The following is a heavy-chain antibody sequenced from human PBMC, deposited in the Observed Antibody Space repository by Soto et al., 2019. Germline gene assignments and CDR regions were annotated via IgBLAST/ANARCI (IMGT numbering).Heavy chain of an antibody. J-gene: IGHJ4*02. Sequence: ASVKVSCKASGYTFISYYMHWVRQAPGQGLEWMGIINPSGGSTSYAQKFQGRVTMTRDTSTSTVYMELSSLRSEDTAVYYCARVSYGDYAFDYWGQGTLVTVSS. V-gene: IGHV1-46*01. CDR3: ARVSYGDYAFDY. CDR2: INPSGGST. D-gene: IGHD4-17*01. CDR1: GYTFISYY.